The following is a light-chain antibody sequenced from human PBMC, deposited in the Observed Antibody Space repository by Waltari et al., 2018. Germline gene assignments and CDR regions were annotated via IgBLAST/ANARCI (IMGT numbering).Light chain of an antibody. J-gene: IGLJ1*01. Sequence: SYVVTQPPSVSVAPGETATITCGGDNIGTYSVHWYQQKAGQAPVLVIFYDRDRPSGIPDRFPGSKSGNTATLTISRVEAGDEARYYCHVWHPHVEPGVFGTGTEVTVL. V-gene: IGLV3-21*04. CDR2: YDR. CDR3: HVWHPHVEPGV. CDR1: NIGTYS.